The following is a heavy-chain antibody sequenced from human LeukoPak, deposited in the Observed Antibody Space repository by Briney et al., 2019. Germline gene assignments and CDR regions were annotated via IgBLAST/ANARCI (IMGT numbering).Heavy chain of an antibody. D-gene: IGHD2-2*02. J-gene: IGHJ3*02. V-gene: IGHV4-61*02. CDR2: IHASGST. CDR1: GASVNSGNYY. Sequence: PSETLSLTCTVSGASVNSGNYYWTWIRQPAGKGLEWIGRIHASGSTYYNPSLKSRVTISVDTSKNQFSLKLSSVTAADTAVYYCARDGPPPVPAAIAFDIWGQGTMVTVSS. CDR3: ARDGPPPVPAAIAFDI.